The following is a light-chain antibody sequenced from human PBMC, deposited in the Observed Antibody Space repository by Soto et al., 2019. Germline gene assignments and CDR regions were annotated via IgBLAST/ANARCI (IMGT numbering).Light chain of an antibody. J-gene: IGLJ3*02. Sequence: QSVLTQPASVSGSPGQSITLSCTGTSSDVGGYNYVSWYRQHPGKAPKLMIYDVSNRPSGVSNRFSGSKSGNTASLSISGLQAEDEADYYCSSYTSSSTVVFGGGTKLTVL. CDR1: SSDVGGYNY. CDR2: DVS. CDR3: SSYTSSSTVV. V-gene: IGLV2-14*01.